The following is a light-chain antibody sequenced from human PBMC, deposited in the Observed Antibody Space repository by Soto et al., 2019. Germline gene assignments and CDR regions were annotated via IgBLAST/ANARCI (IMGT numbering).Light chain of an antibody. CDR2: GAS. Sequence: EIVLTQSPGTLSLSPGERAVLSCRASQSVNNNYLAWYQRKPGRAPRLLIYGASSRATGIRDRFIGSGSGTDFTLTITRLEPEDVAVYFCQQYGSSPPTFGQGTKVEFK. CDR3: QQYGSSPPT. J-gene: IGKJ1*01. V-gene: IGKV3-20*01. CDR1: QSVNNNY.